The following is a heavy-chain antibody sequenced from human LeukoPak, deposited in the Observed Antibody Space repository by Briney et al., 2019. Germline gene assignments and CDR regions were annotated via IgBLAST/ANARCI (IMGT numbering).Heavy chain of an antibody. J-gene: IGHJ4*02. CDR3: ALVVPLGY. CDR2: IYHSGST. D-gene: IGHD2-21*01. V-gene: IGHV4-38-2*02. Sequence: SETLSLTCSVSGYSISSGYYWGWIRQPAGKGLEWIGSIYHSGSTYYNPSLKSRVTISVDTSKNQFSLKLSSVTAADTAVYYCALVVPLGYWGQGTLVTVSS. CDR1: GYSISSGYY.